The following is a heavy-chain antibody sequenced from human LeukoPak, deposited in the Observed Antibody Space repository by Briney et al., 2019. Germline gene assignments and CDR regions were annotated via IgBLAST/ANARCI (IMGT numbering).Heavy chain of an antibody. CDR2: ISGSGGST. Sequence: GGSLRLSCVTSGFSFSNYWMSWVRQAPGKGLEWVSAISGSGGSTYYADSVKGRFTISRDNSKTTLYLQMNSLRAEDTAVYYCAKEGYCGGGSCYSGWFDPWGQGTLVTVSS. CDR3: AKEGYCGGGSCYSGWFDP. J-gene: IGHJ5*02. V-gene: IGHV3-23*01. D-gene: IGHD2-15*01. CDR1: GFSFSNYW.